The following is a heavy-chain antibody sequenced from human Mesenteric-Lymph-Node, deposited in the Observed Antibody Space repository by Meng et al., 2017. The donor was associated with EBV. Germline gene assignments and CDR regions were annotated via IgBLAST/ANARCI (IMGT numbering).Heavy chain of an antibody. J-gene: IGHJ4*02. CDR3: ARDGGAGGDKGY. CDR2: ISGYNGNT. D-gene: IGHD3-16*01. V-gene: IGHV1-18*01. Sequence: QGQFVKAGVEGKKPGAAVKVACNASVYTFTTYGCSWVRQAPGQGLEWMGWISGYNGNTNYAQRFQGRVTMTTDTSTSTAYMELRSLRSDDTAVYYCARDGGAGGDKGYWGQGTLVTVSS. CDR1: VYTFTTYG.